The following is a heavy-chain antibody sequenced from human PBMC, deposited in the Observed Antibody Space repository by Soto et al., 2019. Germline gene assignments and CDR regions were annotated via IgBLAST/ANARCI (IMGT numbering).Heavy chain of an antibody. CDR1: GGSISSYY. D-gene: IGHD4-17*01. Sequence: QVQLQESGPGLVKPSETLSLTCTVSGGSISSYYWSWIRQPPGKGLEWIGYIYYSGSTNYNPSLKSRVTISVDTSKNQFSLKLSSVTAADTAVYYCARRDYGGFDYWGQGTLVTVSS. CDR2: IYYSGST. J-gene: IGHJ4*02. CDR3: ARRDYGGFDY. V-gene: IGHV4-59*08.